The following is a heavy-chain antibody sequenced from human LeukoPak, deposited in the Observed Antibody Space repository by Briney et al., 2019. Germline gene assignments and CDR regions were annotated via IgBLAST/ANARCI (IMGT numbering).Heavy chain of an antibody. D-gene: IGHD4-11*01. J-gene: IGHJ5*02. CDR3: AKDQQSISYSP. CDR1: GCTFSSYA. V-gene: IGHV3-23*01. CDR2: ISGSGGRT. Sequence: GWSLRLSCAASGCTFSSYAMSWVRQAAWKGLDWVSTISGSGGRTYYADSVKGRFTISRDNSKNTLYLQMNSLRVEDKAIYNCAKDQQSISYSPWGQGTLVTVSS.